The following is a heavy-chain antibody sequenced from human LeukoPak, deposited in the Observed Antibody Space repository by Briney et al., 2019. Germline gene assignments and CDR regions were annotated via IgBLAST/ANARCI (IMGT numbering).Heavy chain of an antibody. CDR3: VRYSSSSGWFDP. CDR2: MYYSGST. CDR1: GGSTSSSGYY. V-gene: IGHV4-39*01. J-gene: IGHJ5*02. D-gene: IGHD6-6*01. Sequence: PSETLSLTCTVFGGSTSSSGYYWGWIRQPPAKGLEWIGVMYYSGSTSYNASLKSRVTISVDTSKNQFSLKLSSVTAADTAVYYCVRYSSSSGWFDPWGQGTLVTVSS.